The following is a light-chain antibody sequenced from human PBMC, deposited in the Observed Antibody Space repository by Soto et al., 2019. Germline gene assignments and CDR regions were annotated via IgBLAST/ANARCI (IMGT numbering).Light chain of an antibody. Sequence: EIVMAQSPATPSVSPGERATLSCRASQSVSSNLAWYQQKPGQAPRLLIYDASTRATGIPDRFSGGGSGTEFTLTISSLQSEDFVVYYCQQYNSWPPITFGQGTRLEIK. V-gene: IGKV3-15*01. CDR2: DAS. CDR1: QSVSSN. J-gene: IGKJ5*01. CDR3: QQYNSWPPIT.